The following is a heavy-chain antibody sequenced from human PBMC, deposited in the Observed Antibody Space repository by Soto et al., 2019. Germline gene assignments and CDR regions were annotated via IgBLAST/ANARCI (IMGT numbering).Heavy chain of an antibody. CDR2: IIPIFGTP. CDR3: ARDRDDYGSGNYYNRIDF. D-gene: IGHD3-10*01. CDR1: GGIFSTYA. J-gene: IGHJ4*02. Sequence: QVQVIQSGAEVKKPGSSVKVSCQGSGGIFSTYAISWLRQAPGQGLEWMGGIIPIFGTPNYAQNFQGRVTITADESTSTAYMELSGLGSEDTAVYYCARDRDDYGSGNYYNRIDFWGQGTLVTVSS. V-gene: IGHV1-69*01.